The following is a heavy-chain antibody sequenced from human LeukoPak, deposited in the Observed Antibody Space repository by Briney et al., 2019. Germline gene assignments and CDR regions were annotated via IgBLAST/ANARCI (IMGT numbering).Heavy chain of an antibody. J-gene: IGHJ4*02. V-gene: IGHV3-23*01. D-gene: IGHD2-21*01. CDR3: ATGQHCAGDCFDH. CDR1: GLTFNNYA. CDR2: ISGSGENT. Sequence: GGSLRLSCAAFGLTFNNYAMTWVRQAPRKGLEWVSVISGSGENTYSADSVKGRFTISRDNFKNTLYLQMNSLRAEDTALYYCATGQHCAGDCFDHWGQGALVTVSS.